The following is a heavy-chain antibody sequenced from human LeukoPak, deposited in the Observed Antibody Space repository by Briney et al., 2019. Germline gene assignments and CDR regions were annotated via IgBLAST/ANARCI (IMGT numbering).Heavy chain of an antibody. CDR2: VYHSGST. V-gene: IGHV4-34*01. CDR3: ARDRYISNWFFDH. CDR1: GVSFSGYY. Sequence: ASETLSLTCAVYGVSFSGYYWSWIRQPPGKGLEWIGEVYHSGSTNYTPSLKSRVTISVDKSKNQFSLKLSSVTAADTAVYYCARDRYISNWFFDHWGQGTPVTVSS. J-gene: IGHJ4*02. D-gene: IGHD3-3*02.